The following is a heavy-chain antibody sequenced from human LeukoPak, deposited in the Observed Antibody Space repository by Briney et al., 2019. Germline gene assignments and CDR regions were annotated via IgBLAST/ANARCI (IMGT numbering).Heavy chain of an antibody. J-gene: IGHJ4*02. D-gene: IGHD4/OR15-4a*01. V-gene: IGHV3-53*01. CDR1: GFTVSSYY. Sequence: PGGSLRLSCVASGFTVSSYYMSWVRQAPGKGLEWVSVIYSGDITYYADSVKGRFTISRDNSKNTLYLQMSNLRAEDTAVYYCARGETTMALSPFDCWGQGTLVTVSS. CDR2: IYSGDIT. CDR3: ARGETTMALSPFDC.